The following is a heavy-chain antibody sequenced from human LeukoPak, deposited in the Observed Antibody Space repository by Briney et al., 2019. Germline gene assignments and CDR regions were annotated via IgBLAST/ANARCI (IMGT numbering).Heavy chain of an antibody. Sequence: GGSLRLSCAASGFTFTNYWMSWVRQAPGKGLEWVSVIYSGGSTYYADSVKGRFTMSRDNSKNTLYLQMNSLRAEDTAVYYCATIAARSFDNWGQGTLVTVSS. V-gene: IGHV3-66*01. CDR3: ATIAARSFDN. J-gene: IGHJ4*02. D-gene: IGHD6-6*01. CDR1: GFTFTNYW. CDR2: IYSGGST.